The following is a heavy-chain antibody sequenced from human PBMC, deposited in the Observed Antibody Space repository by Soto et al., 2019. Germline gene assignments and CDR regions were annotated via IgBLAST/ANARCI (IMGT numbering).Heavy chain of an antibody. D-gene: IGHD3-22*01. CDR1: GFTFSSYG. CDR2: ISYDGSNK. Sequence: PWGSLRLSCAASGFTFSSYGMHWVRQAPGKGLEWVAVISYDGSNKYYADSVKGRFTISRDNSRNTLYLQMNSLRAGDTAVYYCAKDDKRELAYHYYRMDVWGQGTTVTVSS. V-gene: IGHV3-30*18. J-gene: IGHJ6*02. CDR3: AKDDKRELAYHYYRMDV.